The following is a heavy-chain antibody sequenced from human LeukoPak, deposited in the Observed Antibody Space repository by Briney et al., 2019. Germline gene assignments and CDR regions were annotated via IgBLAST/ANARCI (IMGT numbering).Heavy chain of an antibody. V-gene: IGHV3-30-3*01. J-gene: IGHJ3*02. CDR2: ISYDGSNK. CDR1: GFTFSSYA. D-gene: IGHD3-16*02. CDR3: ARPPERVYVWGSYLGAFDI. Sequence: PGRSLRLSCAASGFTFSSYAMHWVRQAPGKGLEGVAVISYDGSNKYYADSVKGRFTISRDNSKNTLYLQMNSLRAEDTAVYYCARPPERVYVWGSYLGAFDIWGQGTMVTVSS.